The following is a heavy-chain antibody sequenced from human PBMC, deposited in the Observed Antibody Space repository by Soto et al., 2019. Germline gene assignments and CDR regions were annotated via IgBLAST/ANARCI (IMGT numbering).Heavy chain of an antibody. CDR2: ISGSGGST. J-gene: IGHJ4*02. Sequence: PGGSLRLSCAASGFTFSSYAMSWVRQAPGKGLEWVSAISGSGGSTYYADSVKGRFTISRDNSKNTLYLQMNSLRAEDTAVYYCAKESPDIVATISVFYFDYWGQGTLVTVSS. CDR1: GFTFSSYA. D-gene: IGHD5-12*01. CDR3: AKESPDIVATISVFYFDY. V-gene: IGHV3-23*01.